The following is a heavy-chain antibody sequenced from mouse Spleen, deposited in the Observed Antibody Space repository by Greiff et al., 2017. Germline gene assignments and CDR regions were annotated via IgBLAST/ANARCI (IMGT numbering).Heavy chain of an antibody. V-gene: IGHV5-17*02. CDR3: ARRDGRFPFDY. Sequence: EVHLVESGGGLVQPGGSRKLSCAASGFTFSSFGMHWVRQAPEKGLEWVAYISSGSSTIYYADTVKGRFTISRDNPKNTLFLQMTSLRSEDTAMYYCARRDGRFPFDYWGQGTTLTVSS. CDR2: ISSGSSTI. D-gene: IGHD1-1*02. J-gene: IGHJ2*01. CDR1: GFTFSSFG.